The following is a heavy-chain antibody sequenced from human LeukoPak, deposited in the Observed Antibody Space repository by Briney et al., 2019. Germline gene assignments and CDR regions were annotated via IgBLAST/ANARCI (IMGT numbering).Heavy chain of an antibody. D-gene: IGHD5-12*01. V-gene: IGHV1-18*04. CDR1: GYTFTGYY. Sequence: ASVKVSCKASGYTFTGYYMHWVRQAPGQGLEWMGWISAYNGNTNYAQKLQGRVTMTTDTSTSTAYMELRSLRSDDTAVYYCARDRWSGYDFDYWGQGTLVTVSS. J-gene: IGHJ4*02. CDR3: ARDRWSGYDFDY. CDR2: ISAYNGNT.